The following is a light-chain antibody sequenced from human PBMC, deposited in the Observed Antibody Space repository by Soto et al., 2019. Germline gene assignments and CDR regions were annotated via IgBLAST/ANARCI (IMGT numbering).Light chain of an antibody. CDR2: KAS. Sequence: DIQMTQSPSTLSASVGDRVTITCRASQSISAWLAWYQQKPGKAPRLLIYKASSLESGVPSRFSGSGSGTEFTLTISSXQPDDFATYYCQQYDSYSYTFGQGTRLETK. J-gene: IGKJ5*01. V-gene: IGKV1-5*03. CDR3: QQYDSYSYT. CDR1: QSISAW.